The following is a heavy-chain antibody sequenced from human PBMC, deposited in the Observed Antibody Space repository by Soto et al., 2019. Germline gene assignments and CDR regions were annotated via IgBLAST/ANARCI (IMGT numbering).Heavy chain of an antibody. V-gene: IGHV3-23*01. D-gene: IGHD1-1*01. CDR2: ISGSGGST. Sequence: GVSLRLSCEASGFTLRSYAMSWGRQAPGKGLQWVAGISGSGGSTYYTDSVRGRFTISGDNSKNTVYLQMNSLRVEDRAVYYCAKRMYNDMRSGMDVWGQGTTVTVSS. J-gene: IGHJ6*02. CDR3: AKRMYNDMRSGMDV. CDR1: GFTLRSYA.